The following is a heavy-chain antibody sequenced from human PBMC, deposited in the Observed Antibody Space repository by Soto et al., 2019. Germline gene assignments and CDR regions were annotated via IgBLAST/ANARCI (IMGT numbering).Heavy chain of an antibody. J-gene: IGHJ2*01. CDR3: VRCYCSVGSCYACWHFDL. CDR2: ISASTRNT. D-gene: IGHD2-15*01. V-gene: IGHV1-18*01. CDR1: GYTFSDYA. Sequence: QVQLVQSGGEVKKPRASVKVSCQASGYTFSDYAISWVRQAPGQGLEWMGWISASTRNTDQAQNFKGRVIMTLDTSTNTAYMELRSLRSDDTAVYYCVRCYCSVGSCYACWHFDLWGRGTLVTVSS.